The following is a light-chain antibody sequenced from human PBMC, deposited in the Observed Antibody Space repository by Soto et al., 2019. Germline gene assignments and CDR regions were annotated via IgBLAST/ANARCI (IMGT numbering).Light chain of an antibody. J-gene: IGLJ2*01. V-gene: IGLV2-14*01. Sequence: QSVLTQPASVSGSPGQSITISCTGTGSDIGYHDSVSWYQRHPDKAHQLIIYDVYSRPSGVSHRFSGSKSGYTASLTISGRQPEDEAEYYCASRPGSDTHVLFGGGTKLTVL. CDR3: ASRPGSDTHVL. CDR2: DVY. CDR1: GSDIGYHDS.